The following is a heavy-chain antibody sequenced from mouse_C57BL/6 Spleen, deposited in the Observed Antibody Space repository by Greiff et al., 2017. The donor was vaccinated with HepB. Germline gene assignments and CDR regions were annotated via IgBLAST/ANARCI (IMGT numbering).Heavy chain of an antibody. CDR2: IDPSDSYT. V-gene: IGHV1-69*01. Sequence: VQLQQPGAELVMPGASVKLSCKASGYTFTSYWMHWVKQRPGQGLEWIGEIDPSDSYTNYNQKFKGKSTLTVDKSSSTAYMQLSSLTSEDSAVYYCARNDYYGFAYWGQGTLVTVSA. CDR1: GYTFTSYW. D-gene: IGHD1-1*01. CDR3: ARNDYYGFAY. J-gene: IGHJ3*01.